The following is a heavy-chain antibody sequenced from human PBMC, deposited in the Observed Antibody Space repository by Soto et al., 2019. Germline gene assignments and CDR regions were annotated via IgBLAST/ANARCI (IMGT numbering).Heavy chain of an antibody. D-gene: IGHD6-19*01. CDR1: GFTCSSYA. J-gene: IGHJ4*02. V-gene: IGHV3-23*01. CDR3: AKEGEHSSGWANFDY. Sequence: EVKLLESGGGLVQPGGSLRLSCAASGFTCSSYAMSWVRQAPGKGLEWVSAISGSGVSTYYADSVKGRFTISRDNSKNTLYLQMNSLRAEDTAVYYCAKEGEHSSGWANFDYWGQGTLVTVSS. CDR2: ISGSGVST.